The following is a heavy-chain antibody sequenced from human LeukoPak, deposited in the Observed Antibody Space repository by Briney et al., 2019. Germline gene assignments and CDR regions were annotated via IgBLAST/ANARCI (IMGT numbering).Heavy chain of an antibody. V-gene: IGHV1-2*02. CDR3: ARDIVVVVAATHDAFDI. CDR2: INPNSGGT. D-gene: IGHD2-15*01. Sequence: ASVKVSCKASGYTFTGYYMHWVRQAPGQGREGMGWINPNSGGTNYAQKFQGRVTMTRDTSISTAYMELGRLRSDDTALYYCARDIVVVVAATHDAFDIWGQGTMVTVSS. CDR1: GYTFTGYY. J-gene: IGHJ3*02.